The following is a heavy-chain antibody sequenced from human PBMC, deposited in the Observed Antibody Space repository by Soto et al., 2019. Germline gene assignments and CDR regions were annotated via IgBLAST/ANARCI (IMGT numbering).Heavy chain of an antibody. CDR3: ARVRLVRGVITRRWFDP. J-gene: IGHJ5*02. Sequence: QVQLVQSGAEVKKPGASVKVSCKASGYTFTNYDINWVRQATGQGLEWMGWMNPNSGNTGYVQKFQGRVTMTRNTSISTADMELSSLRSEDTAVYYCARVRLVRGVITRRWFDPWGQGTLVTVSS. CDR1: GYTFTNYD. V-gene: IGHV1-8*01. CDR2: MNPNSGNT. D-gene: IGHD3-10*01.